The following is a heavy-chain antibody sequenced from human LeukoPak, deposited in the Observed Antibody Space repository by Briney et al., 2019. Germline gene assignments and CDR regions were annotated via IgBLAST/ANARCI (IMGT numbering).Heavy chain of an antibody. CDR3: AKDGCNYSDY. V-gene: IGHV3-30*02. CDR2: IRYDGSNK. J-gene: IGHJ4*02. D-gene: IGHD5-24*01. Sequence: GGSLRLSCAASGFTFINYGMHWVRQAPGKGLEWVAFIRYDGSNKDYADSVKGRFTISRDNSKNTLYLQMNSLRAEDTAVYYCAKDGCNYSDYWGQGTLVTVSP. CDR1: GFTFINYG.